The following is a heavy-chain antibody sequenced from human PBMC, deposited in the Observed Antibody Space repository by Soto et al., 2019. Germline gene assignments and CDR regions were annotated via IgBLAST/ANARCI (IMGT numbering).Heavy chain of an antibody. CDR3: AKDSHLVAVAGKFLGY. J-gene: IGHJ4*02. D-gene: IGHD6-19*01. CDR1: GFTFSSYA. Sequence: PGGSLRLSCAASGFTFSSYAMSWVRQAPGKGLEWVSAISGSGGSTYYADSVKGRFTISRDNSKNTLYLQMNSLRAEDTAVYYCAKDSHLVAVAGKFLGYWGQGTLVTVSS. CDR2: ISGSGGST. V-gene: IGHV3-23*01.